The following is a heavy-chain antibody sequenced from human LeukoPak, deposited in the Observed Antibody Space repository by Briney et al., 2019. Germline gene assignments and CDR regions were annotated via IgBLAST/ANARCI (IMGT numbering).Heavy chain of an antibody. Sequence: SETLSLTCTVSGGSISSSSYYWGWIRQPPGKVLEWIGSVYYSGNTYYNPSLKSRVTISVDTSKSQLSLKLSSVTAADTAVYYCARQKADWRLKLTPNWFDPWGQGTLVTVSS. J-gene: IGHJ5*02. CDR1: GGSISSSSYY. V-gene: IGHV4-39*01. CDR2: VYYSGNT. D-gene: IGHD1-1*01. CDR3: ARQKADWRLKLTPNWFDP.